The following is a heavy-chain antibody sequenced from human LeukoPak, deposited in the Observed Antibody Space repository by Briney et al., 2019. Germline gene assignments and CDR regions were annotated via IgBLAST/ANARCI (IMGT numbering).Heavy chain of an antibody. CDR2: INHSGST. V-gene: IGHV4-34*01. CDR3: ARGIPDSSSWAPGFDP. Sequence: SETLSPTCAVYGGSLSVYYWSSSRQPPGKGLEWIGEINHSGSTNYNPSLKSRVTISVDTSKNQFSLKLSSVTAADTAVYYCARGIPDSSSWAPGFDPWGQGTLVTVSS. D-gene: IGHD6-13*01. CDR1: GGSLSVYY. J-gene: IGHJ5*02.